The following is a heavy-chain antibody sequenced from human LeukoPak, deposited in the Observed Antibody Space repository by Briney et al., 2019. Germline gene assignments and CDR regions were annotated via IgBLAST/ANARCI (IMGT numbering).Heavy chain of an antibody. D-gene: IGHD5-18*01. J-gene: IGHJ4*02. CDR3: ARGELWSETLFDY. CDR2: IIPILGIA. Sequence: SVKVSCKASGGTFSSYAISWVRQAPGQGLEWMGRIIPILGIANYAQKFQGRVTITADKSTSTAYMELSSLRSEDTAVYYCARGELWSETLFDYWGQGTLVTVSS. V-gene: IGHV1-69*04. CDR1: GGTFSSYA.